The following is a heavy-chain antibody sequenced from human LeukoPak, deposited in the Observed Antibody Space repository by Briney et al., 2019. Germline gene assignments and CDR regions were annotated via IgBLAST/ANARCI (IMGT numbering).Heavy chain of an antibody. V-gene: IGHV4-34*01. CDR1: GVPFSNYY. J-gene: IGHJ1*01. D-gene: IGHD6-19*01. Sequence: SETLSLTCAVPGVPFSNYYWSRVRQSLRQGLEWIGKSKNNGYTNNDPSLNTRVTMSIAMSKNQYSLILASVTVADGGVYNSTRAVAGHPYWGQGPLVTVSS. CDR3: TRAVAGHPY. CDR2: SKNNGYT.